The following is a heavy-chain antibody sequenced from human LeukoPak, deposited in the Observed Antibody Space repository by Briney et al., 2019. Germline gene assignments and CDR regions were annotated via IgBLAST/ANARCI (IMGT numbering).Heavy chain of an antibody. J-gene: IGHJ4*02. V-gene: IGHV4-39*01. Sequence: TSETLSLTCSVSGDSISTSSYYWGWIRQPPGKGLEWIGTIYYSGSTYYNPSLTSRVTISVDTSKNQFSLKLSSVTAADTAVYYCARHLARRVSLTYYYGSGSHYYFDFWGQGTLVTVSS. CDR1: GDSISTSSYY. D-gene: IGHD3-10*01. CDR2: IYYSGST. CDR3: ARHLARRVSLTYYYGSGSHYYFDF.